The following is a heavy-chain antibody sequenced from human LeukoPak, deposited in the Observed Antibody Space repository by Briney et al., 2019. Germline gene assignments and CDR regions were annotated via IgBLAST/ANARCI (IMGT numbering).Heavy chain of an antibody. CDR2: IYPGDSDT. V-gene: IGHV5-51*01. D-gene: IGHD2-21*02. J-gene: IGHJ4*02. CDR1: GYSFSTFW. CDR3: ARWVTAPPLGFDY. Sequence: GESLKISCKGSGYSFSTFWIGWVRQMPGKGLEWMGIIYPGDSDTRYSPSFQGQVTISADKSISTAYLQWSSLKASDTAMYYCARWVTAPPLGFDYWGQGTLVTVSS.